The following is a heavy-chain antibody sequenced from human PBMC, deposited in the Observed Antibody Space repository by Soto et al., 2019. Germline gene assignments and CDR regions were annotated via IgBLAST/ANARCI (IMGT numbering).Heavy chain of an antibody. V-gene: IGHV1-46*03. CDR3: ARVYPSDTRYGYVGNNWFDP. D-gene: IGHD5-18*01. Sequence: ASVKVSCKASGYTFTSYYMHWVRQAPGQGLEWMGIINPSGGSTSYAQKFQGRVTMTRDTSTSTVYMELCSLRSEDTAVYYCARVYPSDTRYGYVGNNWFDPWGQGTLVTVSS. CDR1: GYTFTSYY. CDR2: INPSGGST. J-gene: IGHJ5*02.